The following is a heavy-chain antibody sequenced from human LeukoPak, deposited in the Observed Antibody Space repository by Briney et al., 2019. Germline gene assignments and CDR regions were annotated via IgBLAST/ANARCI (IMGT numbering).Heavy chain of an antibody. CDR2: IYYNGST. V-gene: IGHV4-59*12. CDR1: GGSISSYY. D-gene: IGHD5-18*01. Sequence: SETLSLTCTVSGGSISSYYWSWIRQPPGKGLEWIGYIYYNGSTNYNPSLKSRVTMSVDTSKNQFSLKLSSVTAADTAVYYCARARVDTAMVTSYYYMDVWGKGTTVTISS. J-gene: IGHJ6*03. CDR3: ARARVDTAMVTSYYYMDV.